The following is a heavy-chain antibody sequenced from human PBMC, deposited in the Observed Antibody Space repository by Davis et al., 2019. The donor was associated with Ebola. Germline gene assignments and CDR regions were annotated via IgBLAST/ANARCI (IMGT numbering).Heavy chain of an antibody. J-gene: IGHJ6*02. CDR2: MNSNSGNT. D-gene: IGHD3-3*01. CDR3: ATFTLLEWLSEQGEDYYYYGMDV. Sequence: ASVKVSCKASGYTFTSYDINWVRQATGQGLEWMGWMNSNSGNTGYAQKFQGRVTMTRNTSISTAYMELSSLRSEDTAVYYCATFTLLEWLSEQGEDYYYYGMDVWGQGTTVTVSS. CDR1: GYTFTSYD. V-gene: IGHV1-8*01.